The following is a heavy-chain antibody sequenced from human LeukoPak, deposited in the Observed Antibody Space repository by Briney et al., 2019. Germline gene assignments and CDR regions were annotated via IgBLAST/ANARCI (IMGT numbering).Heavy chain of an antibody. CDR2: MNPNSGHT. V-gene: IGHV1-8*03. CDR3: ARLLRREDY. J-gene: IGHJ4*02. CDR1: GYTFTDYD. Sequence: GASVKVSCKASGYTFTDYDINWVRQATGQGLEWMGYMNPNSGHTGYAQKFQGRVTITSDTSISTAYLELSSLTSEDTAVYYCARLLRREDYWGQGTLVTVSS.